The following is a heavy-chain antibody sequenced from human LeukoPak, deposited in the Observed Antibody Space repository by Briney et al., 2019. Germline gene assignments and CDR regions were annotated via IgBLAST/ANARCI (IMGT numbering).Heavy chain of an antibody. J-gene: IGHJ4*02. CDR3: VRGGIVGTTARIPLFDY. Sequence: SETLSLTCTVSGGSISSSSAYWSWVRQPPGKGLEWIGYIYYSGSTNYNPSLKSRVTMSVDTSKNQFSLKLSSVTAADMAVYYCVRGGIVGTTARIPLFDYWGQGTLVTVSS. CDR1: GGSISSSSAY. V-gene: IGHV4-61*01. D-gene: IGHD1-26*01. CDR2: IYYSGST.